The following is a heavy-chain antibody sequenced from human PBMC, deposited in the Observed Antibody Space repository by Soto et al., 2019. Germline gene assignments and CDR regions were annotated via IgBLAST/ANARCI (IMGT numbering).Heavy chain of an antibody. D-gene: IGHD5-12*01. V-gene: IGHV4-39*01. Sequence: SETLSLTCTVSGGSISSSSYYWGWIRRPPGKGLEWIGSIYYSGSTYYNPSLKSRVTISVDTSKNQFSLKLSSVTAADTAVYYCARHQGGYDLSYYYYGMDVWGQGTTVT. CDR1: GGSISSSSYY. CDR3: ARHQGGYDLSYYYYGMDV. CDR2: IYYSGST. J-gene: IGHJ6*02.